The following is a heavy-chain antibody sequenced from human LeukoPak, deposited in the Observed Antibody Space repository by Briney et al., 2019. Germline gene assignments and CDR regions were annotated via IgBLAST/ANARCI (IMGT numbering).Heavy chain of an antibody. Sequence: GGSLRLSCAASGVTLNNYEMNWVRQAPGKGLEWVSYISRSGKILYYADSVKGRFTISRDDAKNSLYLQMNSLRAEDTALYYCARELVEPAAMEFDPWGQGTLVTVSS. D-gene: IGHD2-2*01. CDR3: ARELVEPAAMEFDP. CDR1: GVTLNNYE. J-gene: IGHJ5*02. CDR2: ISRSGKIL. V-gene: IGHV3-48*03.